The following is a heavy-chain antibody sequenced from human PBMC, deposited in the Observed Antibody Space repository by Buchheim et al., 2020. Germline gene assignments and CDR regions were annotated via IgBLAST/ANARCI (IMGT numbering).Heavy chain of an antibody. J-gene: IGHJ6*02. CDR2: INSDGSST. CDR1: GFTFSSYW. Sequence: EVQLVESGGGLVQPGGSLRLSCAASGFTFSSYWMHWVRQAPGKGLVWVSRINSDGSSTSYADSVKGRFTISRDNAKKTRSLQMNSLRAEDTTVYYCAREDQDDSGLYGMDVWGQGTT. D-gene: IGHD3-22*01. CDR3: AREDQDDSGLYGMDV. V-gene: IGHV3-74*01.